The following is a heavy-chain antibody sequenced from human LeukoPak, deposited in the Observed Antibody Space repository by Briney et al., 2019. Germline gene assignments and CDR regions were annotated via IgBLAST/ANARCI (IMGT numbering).Heavy chain of an antibody. CDR1: GYTFTGYY. D-gene: IGHD1-14*01. V-gene: IGHV1-2*02. J-gene: IGHJ6*03. CDR3: AKDANRRYYMDV. CDR2: INPNSGGT. Sequence: GASVKVSCKASGYTFTGYYMHWVRQAPGQGLEWMGWINPNSGGTNYAQKFQGRVTMTRDTSISTAYMELSRLRSDGTAVYYCAKDANRRYYMDVWGKGTTVTVSS.